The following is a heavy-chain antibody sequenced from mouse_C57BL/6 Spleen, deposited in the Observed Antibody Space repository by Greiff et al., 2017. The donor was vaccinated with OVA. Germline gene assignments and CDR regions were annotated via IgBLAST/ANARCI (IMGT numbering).Heavy chain of an antibody. J-gene: IGHJ4*01. CDR2: INYDGSST. V-gene: IGHV5-16*01. CDR1: GFTFSDYY. Sequence: EVMLVESEGGLVQPGSSMKLSCTASGFTFSDYYMAWVRQVPEKGLEWVANINYDGSSTYYLDSLKSRFIISRDNAKNILYLQMSSLKSEDTATYYCARAVTMDYWGQGTSVTVSS. CDR3: ARAVTMDY. D-gene: IGHD2-1*01.